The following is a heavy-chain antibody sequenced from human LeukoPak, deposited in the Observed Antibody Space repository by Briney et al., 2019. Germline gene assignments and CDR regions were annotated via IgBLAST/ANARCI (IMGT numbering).Heavy chain of an antibody. Sequence: PSETLSLTCTVSGGSISGSSYYWGWIRQPPGKGLEWIGSIYYSGSTYCNPSLKSRVTISVDTSKNQFSLKLSSVTAADTAVYYCARHYPRYSYGPAVDYWGQGTLVTVSS. D-gene: IGHD5-18*01. J-gene: IGHJ4*02. CDR2: IYYSGST. CDR3: ARHYPRYSYGPAVDY. CDR1: GGSISGSSYY. V-gene: IGHV4-39*01.